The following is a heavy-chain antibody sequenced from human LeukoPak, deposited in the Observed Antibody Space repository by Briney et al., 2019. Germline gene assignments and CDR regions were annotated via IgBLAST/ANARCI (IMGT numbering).Heavy chain of an antibody. D-gene: IGHD2-15*01. J-gene: IGHJ6*03. CDR2: ISSSSRTK. CDR3: ARDHGGGYYYMDV. V-gene: IGHV3-48*01. CDR1: GFTFSSYN. Sequence: GGSLRLSCAASGFTFSSYNMNWVRQAPGKGLEWVSYISSSSRTKYYADSMKGRFTISRDNAKNSLYLQMNSLRAEDTAVYYYARDHGGGYYYMDVWGKGTTVTVSS.